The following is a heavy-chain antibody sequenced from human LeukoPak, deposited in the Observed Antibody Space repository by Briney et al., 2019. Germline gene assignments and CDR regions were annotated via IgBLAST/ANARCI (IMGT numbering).Heavy chain of an antibody. Sequence: GGSLRLSCAASGFTFSSYWMSWVRQAPGKGLEWISVTYSGGTTYYSESVKDRFVVSRDNSKNTLYLQMSSLTGEDTAVYYCAASFLAAAGTINWFDPWGQGTLVTVSS. CDR1: GFTFSSYW. CDR3: AASFLAAAGTINWFDP. CDR2: TYSGGTT. V-gene: IGHV3-66*01. D-gene: IGHD6-13*01. J-gene: IGHJ5*02.